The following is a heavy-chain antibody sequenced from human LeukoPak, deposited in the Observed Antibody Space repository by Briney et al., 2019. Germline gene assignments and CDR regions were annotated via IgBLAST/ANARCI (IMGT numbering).Heavy chain of an antibody. J-gene: IGHJ4*02. CDR2: IYYSGST. CDR1: GGSISSGGYS. CDR3: ARVNQAVADHFDY. V-gene: IGHV4-61*08. Sequence: PSETLSLTCAVSGGSISSGGYSWSWIRQPPGKGLEWIGYIYYSGSTNYNPSLKSRVTISVDTSKNQFSLKLYSVTAADTAVYYCARVNQAVADHFDYWGQGTLVTVSS. D-gene: IGHD6-19*01.